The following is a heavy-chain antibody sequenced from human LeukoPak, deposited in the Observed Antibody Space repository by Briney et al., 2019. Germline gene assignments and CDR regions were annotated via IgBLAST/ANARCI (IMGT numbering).Heavy chain of an antibody. V-gene: IGHV3-23*01. J-gene: IGHJ4*02. CDR2: ISASGCST. D-gene: IGHD2-15*01. CDR3: AKDPAVYCSGGSCERTAFDY. Sequence: LSLTCTVSGGSISSGGYYWSWIRQAPGKGLEWVSRISASGCSTNYADSVKGRFNIYRDNSKNTLYLQMNSLRAEDTAVYYCAKDPAVYCSGGSCERTAFDYWGQGTLVTVSS. CDR1: GGSISSGGYY.